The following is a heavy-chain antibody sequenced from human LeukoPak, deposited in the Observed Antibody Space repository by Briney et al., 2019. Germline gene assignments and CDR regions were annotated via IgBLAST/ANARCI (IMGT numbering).Heavy chain of an antibody. CDR3: ARSIVGATRGFDY. V-gene: IGHV1-2*04. CDR1: GCTFTGYY. D-gene: IGHD1-26*01. Sequence: ASVKVSCKASGCTFTGYYMHWVRQAPGQGLEWMGWINPNSGGTNYAQKFQGWVTMTRDTSISTAYMELSSLRSEDTAVYYCARSIVGATRGFDYWGQGTLVTVSS. CDR2: INPNSGGT. J-gene: IGHJ4*02.